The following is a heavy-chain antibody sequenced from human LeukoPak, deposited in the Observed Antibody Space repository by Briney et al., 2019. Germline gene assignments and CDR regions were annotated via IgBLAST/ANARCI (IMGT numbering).Heavy chain of an antibody. D-gene: IGHD2-2*01. Sequence: SETLSLTCAVYGGSFSGYYWSWIRQPPGKGLEWIEEINHSGSTNYNPSLKSRVTISVDTSKNQFSLKLSSVTAADTAVYYCARHMVVPAAMKGIDYWGQGTLVTVSS. V-gene: IGHV4-34*01. CDR2: INHSGST. J-gene: IGHJ4*02. CDR1: GGSFSGYY. CDR3: ARHMVVPAAMKGIDY.